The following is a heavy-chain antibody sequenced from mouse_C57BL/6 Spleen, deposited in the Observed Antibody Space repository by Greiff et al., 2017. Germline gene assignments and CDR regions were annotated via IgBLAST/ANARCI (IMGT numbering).Heavy chain of an antibody. D-gene: IGHD1-1*01. V-gene: IGHV1-69*01. Sequence: QVQLQQPGAELVMPGASVKLSCKASGYTFTSYWMHWVKQRPGQGLEWIGEIDPSDSYTNYNQKFKGKSTLTVDKSSSTAYMQLSSLTSEDSAVYDCARGYYGSSPAGLADWGQGTLVTVSA. CDR2: IDPSDSYT. J-gene: IGHJ3*01. CDR1: GYTFTSYW. CDR3: ARGYYGSSPAGLAD.